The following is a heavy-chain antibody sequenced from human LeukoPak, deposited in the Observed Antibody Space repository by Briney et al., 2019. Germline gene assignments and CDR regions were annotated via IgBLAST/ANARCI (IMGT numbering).Heavy chain of an antibody. CDR1: GFTFSSYA. CDR3: ANTRGNSGYVKN. V-gene: IGHV3-23*01. J-gene: IGHJ4*02. D-gene: IGHD5-12*01. CDR2: ISGSGGST. Sequence: GGSLRLSCAASGFTFSSYAMSWVRQAPGKGLEWVSAISGSGGSTYYADSVKGRFTISRDNSKNTLYLQMNSLRAEDTAVYYRANTRGNSGYVKNWGQGTLVTVSS.